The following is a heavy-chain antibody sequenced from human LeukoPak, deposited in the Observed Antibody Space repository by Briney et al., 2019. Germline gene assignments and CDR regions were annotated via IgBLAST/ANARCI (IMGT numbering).Heavy chain of an antibody. V-gene: IGHV4-59*01. Sequence: SETLSLTCTVSGGSISTYYWNWIRQPPGKGLEWIGYIYHSGSTNYNPSLQSRVTISVDTSKNQFSLNLNSVTAADSAVYYCARGGAARLHFQNWGQGTLVTVSS. CDR3: ARGGAARLHFQN. CDR2: IYHSGST. D-gene: IGHD6-6*01. CDR1: GGSISTYY. J-gene: IGHJ1*01.